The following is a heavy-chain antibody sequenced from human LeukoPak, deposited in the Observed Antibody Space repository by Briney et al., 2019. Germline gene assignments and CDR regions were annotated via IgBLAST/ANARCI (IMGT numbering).Heavy chain of an antibody. D-gene: IGHD1-14*01. Sequence: SETLSLTCTVSGGSISSSSYYWSWIRQPAGKGLEWIGRIYTSGSTNYNPSLKSRVTMSVDTSKNQFSLKLSSVTAADTAVYYCARDQPEGSYGEYYFDYWGQGTLVTVSS. CDR1: GGSISSSSYY. J-gene: IGHJ4*02. CDR3: ARDQPEGSYGEYYFDY. V-gene: IGHV4-61*02. CDR2: IYTSGST.